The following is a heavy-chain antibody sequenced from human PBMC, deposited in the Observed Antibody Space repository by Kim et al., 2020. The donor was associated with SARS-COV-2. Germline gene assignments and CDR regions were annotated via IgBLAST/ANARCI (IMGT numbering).Heavy chain of an antibody. J-gene: IGHJ5*02. V-gene: IGHV5-10-1*01. CDR1: GYSFTSYW. D-gene: IGHD4-17*01. Sequence: GESLKISCKGSGYSFTSYWISWVRQMPGKGLEWMGRIDPSDSYTNYSPSFQGHVTISADKSISTAYLQWSSLKASDTAMYYCARGLGNDYGDPNWFDPWGQGTLVTVSS. CDR3: ARGLGNDYGDPNWFDP. CDR2: IDPSDSYT.